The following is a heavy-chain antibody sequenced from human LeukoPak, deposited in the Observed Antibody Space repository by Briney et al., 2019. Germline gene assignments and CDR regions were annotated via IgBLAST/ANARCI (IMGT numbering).Heavy chain of an antibody. Sequence: GGSLRLSCAASGFTVSSNYMSWVRQAPGKGLEWVSVIYSGGSTYCADSVKGRFTISRDNSKNTLYLQMSSLRAEDTAVYYCARGRSSGWFAFDIWGQGTMVTVSS. D-gene: IGHD6-19*01. CDR3: ARGRSSGWFAFDI. CDR2: IYSGGST. V-gene: IGHV3-66*01. CDR1: GFTVSSNY. J-gene: IGHJ3*02.